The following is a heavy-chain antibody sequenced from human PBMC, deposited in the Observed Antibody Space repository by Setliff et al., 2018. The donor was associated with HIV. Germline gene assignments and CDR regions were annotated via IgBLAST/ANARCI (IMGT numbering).Heavy chain of an antibody. V-gene: IGHV4-30-2*01. J-gene: IGHJ5*02. CDR3: ARGASSSSWRLNT. D-gene: IGHD6-13*01. Sequence: KSSETLSLTCAVSGVAIRSAGYSWTWIRQPPGKGLEWIGYIYHSGGSYYNPSLKSRVTISLDKTKNQFSLRLTSVTATDTALYYCARGASSSSWRLNTWGQGTLVTVSS. CDR1: GVAIRSAGYS. CDR2: IYHSGGS.